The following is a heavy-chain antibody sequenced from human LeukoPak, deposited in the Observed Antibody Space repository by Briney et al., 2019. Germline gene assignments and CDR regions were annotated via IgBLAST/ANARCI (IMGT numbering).Heavy chain of an antibody. Sequence: GGSLRLSCAASGFTFSNYWMSWVRQAPGKGLEWVANIKQDGTEKYYADSVKGRFTISRDNSKNTLYLQMNSLRAEDTAVYYCAKNKVDTAMAHYYYYGMDVWGQGTTVTVSS. CDR3: AKNKVDTAMAHYYYYGMDV. CDR2: IKQDGTEK. CDR1: GFTFSNYW. J-gene: IGHJ6*02. V-gene: IGHV3-7*01. D-gene: IGHD5-18*01.